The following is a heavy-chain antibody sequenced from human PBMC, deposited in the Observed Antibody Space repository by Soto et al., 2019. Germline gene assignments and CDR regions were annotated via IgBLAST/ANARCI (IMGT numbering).Heavy chain of an antibody. Sequence: QVQLQESGPGLVKPSQTLSLTCTVSGGSISSGDYYWSWIRQPPGKGLEWIGYIYYSGSTYYNPSLRSRVNISVDTSKNQFSLKVSSVTAADTAVYYCASARYCSGGSCYSGYYYGMDVWGQGTTVTVSS. CDR3: ASARYCSGGSCYSGYYYGMDV. CDR2: IYYSGST. J-gene: IGHJ6*02. V-gene: IGHV4-30-4*01. D-gene: IGHD2-15*01. CDR1: GGSISSGDYY.